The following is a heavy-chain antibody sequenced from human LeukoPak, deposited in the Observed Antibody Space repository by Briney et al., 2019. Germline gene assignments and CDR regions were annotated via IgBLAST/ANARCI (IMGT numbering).Heavy chain of an antibody. CDR3: ARDVGSSGNRFDP. D-gene: IGHD3-10*01. Sequence: ASVKVSCKASGYTFTGYYIHWVRQAPGQGLEWLGWINPNSGATKYAQQFQGRVAMTSDTSISTAHMELSSLTSDDTAVYHCARDVGSSGNRFDPWGQGTLVTVSS. J-gene: IGHJ5*02. CDR2: INPNSGAT. CDR1: GYTFTGYY. V-gene: IGHV1-2*02.